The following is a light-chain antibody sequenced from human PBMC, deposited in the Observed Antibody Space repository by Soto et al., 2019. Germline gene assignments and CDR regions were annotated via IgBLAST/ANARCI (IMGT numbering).Light chain of an antibody. V-gene: IGKV4-1*01. CDR1: QSVLYISNNKNY. J-gene: IGKJ2*01. Sequence: DIVMTQSPDSLAVSLGERATINCKSSQSVLYISNNKNYLAWYQEKPGQPPKLLIYWASTRESGVPDRFSGSGSGTDFTLTISSLQAEDVAVYFCQQYYSAPTFGQGTKLEIK. CDR2: WAS. CDR3: QQYYSAPT.